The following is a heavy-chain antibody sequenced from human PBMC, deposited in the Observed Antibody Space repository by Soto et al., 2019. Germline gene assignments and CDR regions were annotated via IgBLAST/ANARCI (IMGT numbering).Heavy chain of an antibody. V-gene: IGHV3-7*01. J-gene: IGHJ5*02. CDR1: VFTFSNYW. CDR3: AGSSSWYFGFDP. Sequence: GWSLRLSCASSVFTFSNYWMRWVRQAPGKGLEWVANIKQDGTEKYYVDSVKGRFTISRDNAKNSLYLQMNSLRAEDTAVYYCAGSSSWYFGFDPWGQGTLVTVSS. D-gene: IGHD6-13*01. CDR2: IKQDGTEK.